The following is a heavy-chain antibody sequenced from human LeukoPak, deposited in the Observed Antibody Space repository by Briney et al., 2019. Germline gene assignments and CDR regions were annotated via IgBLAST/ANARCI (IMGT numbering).Heavy chain of an antibody. CDR1: GGSISSSSYY. Sequence: SETLSLTCTVSGGSISSSSYYWGWIRQPPGKGLEWIGSIYYSGSTYYNPSLKSRVTISVDTSKNQFSLKLSSVTAADTAVYYCARDQYLGAFDIWGQGTMVTVSS. CDR3: ARDQYLGAFDI. V-gene: IGHV4-39*07. D-gene: IGHD2-2*02. CDR2: IYYSGST. J-gene: IGHJ3*02.